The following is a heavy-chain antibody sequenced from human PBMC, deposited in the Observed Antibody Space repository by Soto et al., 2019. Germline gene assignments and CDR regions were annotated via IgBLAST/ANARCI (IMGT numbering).Heavy chain of an antibody. V-gene: IGHV3-21*01. Sequence: GGSLRLSCAASGFTFSSYSMNWVRQAPGKGLEWVSSISSSSSYIYYADSVKGRFTISRDNAKNSLYLQMNSLRAADTDVYYCAGENFPWALDIWGRGTLVTVSS. D-gene: IGHD7-27*01. CDR1: GFTFSSYS. CDR2: ISSSSSYI. CDR3: AGENFPWALDI. J-gene: IGHJ2*01.